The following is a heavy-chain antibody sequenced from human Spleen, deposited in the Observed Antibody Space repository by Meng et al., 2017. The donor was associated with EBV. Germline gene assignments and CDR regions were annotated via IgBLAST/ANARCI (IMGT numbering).Heavy chain of an antibody. CDR3: ARQYYYDSNWYLDP. CDR2: IHHDGST. D-gene: IGHD3-22*01. CDR1: GGYVSSGSYY. J-gene: IGHJ5*02. V-gene: IGHV4-61*01. Sequence: QARVDESGPGLGRPSVSVPLTCPVYGGYVSSGSYYWRWVRPPPGKGLEWIGDIHHDGSTNYNSSLKSRVTISVDTSKNQFSLKMSSVTAADTAVYYCARQYYYDSNWYLDPWGQGTLVTVSS.